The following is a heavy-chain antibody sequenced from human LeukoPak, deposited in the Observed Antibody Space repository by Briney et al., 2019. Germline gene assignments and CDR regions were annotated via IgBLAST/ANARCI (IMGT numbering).Heavy chain of an antibody. CDR3: ARRPQGYCSSTSCPPYNWFDL. V-gene: IGHV4-30-4*01. CDR2: IYYSGST. D-gene: IGHD2-2*01. J-gene: IGHJ5*02. CDR1: GDSISSDSYY. Sequence: SETLSLTCSVSGDSISSDSYYWSWIRQPPGKGLEWIGYIYYSGSTYYNPSLKSRVTISVDTSKNQFSLKLSSVTAADTAVYYCARRPQGYCSSTSCPPYNWFDLWGQGTLVTVSS.